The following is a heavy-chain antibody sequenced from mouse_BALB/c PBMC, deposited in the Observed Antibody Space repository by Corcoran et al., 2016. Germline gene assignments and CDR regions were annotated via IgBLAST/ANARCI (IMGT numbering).Heavy chain of an antibody. V-gene: IGHV9-1*02. Sequence: QIPLVQSGPELKKPGETVKISCKASGYTFTNYGMNWVKQAPGKGLKWMGWINTYTGEPTYADDFKGRFAFSLETSASTAYLQINNLKNEDMATYFCARLDAYYAMDYWGQGTSVTVSS. J-gene: IGHJ4*01. CDR1: GYTFTNYG. CDR2: INTYTGEP. CDR3: ARLDAYYAMDY.